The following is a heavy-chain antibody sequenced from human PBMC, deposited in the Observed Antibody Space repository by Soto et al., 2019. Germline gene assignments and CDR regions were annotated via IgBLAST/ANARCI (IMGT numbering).Heavy chain of an antibody. D-gene: IGHD1-26*01. CDR2: IFYSGTT. J-gene: IGHJ3*02. CDR3: ARGRGGTYDGFDI. V-gene: IGHV4-59*01. CDR1: GGSIRSYC. Sequence: QVQLQESGPRLVKPSETLSLTCTGSGGSIRSYCWSWTRQPPSEGLEWLGYIFYSGTTNHSPSLKSRVTMSLGTAKNQFSLTLTSVTAADTAVYYCARGRGGTYDGFDIWGQGTMVTVSS.